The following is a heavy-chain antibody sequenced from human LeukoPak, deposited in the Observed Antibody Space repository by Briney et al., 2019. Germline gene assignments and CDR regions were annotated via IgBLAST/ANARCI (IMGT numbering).Heavy chain of an antibody. CDR1: GYTFTSYD. CDR2: MNPNSGNT. J-gene: IGHJ1*01. V-gene: IGHV1-8*01. D-gene: IGHD4-17*01. Sequence: GASVKVSCKASGYTFTSYDINSVRHATGQGLEWMGWMNPNSGNTGYAQKFQGRATMTRNTSISTAYMELSSLRSEDTAVYYCARGPYGEYFQHWGQGTLVTVSS. CDR3: ARGPYGEYFQH.